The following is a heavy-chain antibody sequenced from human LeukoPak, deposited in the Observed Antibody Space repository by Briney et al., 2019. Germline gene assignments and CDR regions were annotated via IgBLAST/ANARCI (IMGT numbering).Heavy chain of an antibody. J-gene: IGHJ4*02. CDR1: GCSISSYY. Sequence: PSETLSLTCTVSGCSISSYYWSWIRQPPGKGLEWIGYIYYSGSTNYNPSLKSRVTISVDTSKNQFSLKLSSVTAADTAVYYCARVGIVGASNYFDYWGQGTLVTVSS. V-gene: IGHV4-59*01. CDR2: IYYSGST. D-gene: IGHD1-26*01. CDR3: ARVGIVGASNYFDY.